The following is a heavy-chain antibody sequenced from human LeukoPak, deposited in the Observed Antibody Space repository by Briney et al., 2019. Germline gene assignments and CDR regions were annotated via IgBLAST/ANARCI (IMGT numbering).Heavy chain of an antibody. D-gene: IGHD4-17*01. V-gene: IGHV5-51*01. CDR1: GYSFTSYW. J-gene: IGHJ4*02. CDR2: IYPGDSYT. CDR3: ATGASKVTTDFANY. Sequence: GESLKISCKGSGYSFTSYWIGWVRQMPGKGLEWMGIIYPGDSYTKYSPSFEGHVTISVDKSISTAFLQWNSLKASDSAMYYCATGASKVTTDFANYWGQGTQVAVSS.